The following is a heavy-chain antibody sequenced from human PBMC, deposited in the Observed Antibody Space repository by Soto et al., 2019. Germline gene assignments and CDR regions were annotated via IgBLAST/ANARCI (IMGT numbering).Heavy chain of an antibody. Sequence: PSETLSLTCTVSDDSISSYYWSWIRQPPGKGLEWIGYISYTGSTNSNPSLKSRVSISVDTSKNQFSLKLTSVTAADTAVYFCARRSVDNYDILTDAFDIWGPGTMVTVSS. J-gene: IGHJ3*02. CDR3: ARRSVDNYDILTDAFDI. CDR1: DDSISSYY. V-gene: IGHV4-59*08. CDR2: ISYTGST. D-gene: IGHD3-9*01.